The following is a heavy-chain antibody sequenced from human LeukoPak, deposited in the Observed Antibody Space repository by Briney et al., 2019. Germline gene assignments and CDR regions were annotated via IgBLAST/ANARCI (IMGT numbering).Heavy chain of an antibody. J-gene: IGHJ3*02. D-gene: IGHD3-10*01. CDR2: MNPNSGNT. CDR3: ARGQYGSGSYYGGDAFDI. CDR1: GYTFTSYD. V-gene: IGHV1-8*01. Sequence: GASVKVSCKASGYTFTSYDINWVRQAPGQGLEWMGWMNPNSGNTGYSQKFQGGVTMTRNTSMSTAYMELSSLRSEDTAVYYCARGQYGSGSYYGGDAFDIWGQGTMVTVSS.